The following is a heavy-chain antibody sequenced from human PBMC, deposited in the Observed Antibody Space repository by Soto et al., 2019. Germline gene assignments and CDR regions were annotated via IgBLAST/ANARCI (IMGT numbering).Heavy chain of an antibody. J-gene: IGHJ5*02. D-gene: IGHD5-12*01. Sequence: QVQLVQSGAEVKKPGSSVKVSCKASGGTFSNYAITWVRQAPGQGLEWVARINPIFGTTNVAQKFQGRGTITADESTTTAYMELSGLRSDDTAVYYCAKDGGADGYFGNWLDPWGQGTLVTVSS. CDR2: INPIFGTT. V-gene: IGHV1-69*15. CDR1: GGTFSNYA. CDR3: AKDGGADGYFGNWLDP.